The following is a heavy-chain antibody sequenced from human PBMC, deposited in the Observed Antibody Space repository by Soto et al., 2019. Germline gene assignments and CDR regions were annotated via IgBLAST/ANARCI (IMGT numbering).Heavy chain of an antibody. Sequence: QVQLLESGGGVVQPGRSLRLSCAASGFTFSSYAMHCVRQAPGKGLEWVAVISYDGSNKYYADSVKGRFTISRDNSKNTLYLQMNSLRAEDTAVYYCARGDYDFCSGLYWGQGTLVTVSS. CDR1: GFTFSSYA. CDR3: ARGDYDFCSGLY. J-gene: IGHJ4*02. CDR2: ISYDGSNK. V-gene: IGHV3-30-3*01. D-gene: IGHD3-3*01.